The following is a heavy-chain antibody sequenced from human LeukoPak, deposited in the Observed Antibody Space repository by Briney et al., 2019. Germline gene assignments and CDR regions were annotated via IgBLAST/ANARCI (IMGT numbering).Heavy chain of an antibody. D-gene: IGHD5/OR15-5a*01. V-gene: IGHV4-34*01. Sequence: GSLRLSCAASGFTFSSYAMSWVRQPPGKGLEWIGEINHSGSTNYNPSLKSRVTISVDTSKNQFSLKLSSVTAADTAVYYCAREGLDAFDIWGQGTMVTVSS. CDR1: GFTFSSYA. J-gene: IGHJ3*02. CDR3: AREGLDAFDI. CDR2: INHSGST.